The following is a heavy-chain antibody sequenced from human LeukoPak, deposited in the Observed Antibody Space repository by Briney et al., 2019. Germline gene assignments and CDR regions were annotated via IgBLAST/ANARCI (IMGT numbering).Heavy chain of an antibody. Sequence: SETLSLTCTVSGGSISSYYWSWIRQPPGKGLEWIGYIYYSGSTNYNPSLKSRVTISVDTSKNQFSLKLSSVTAADTAVYYCARDRGWLQFDWGQGTLVTVSS. CDR2: IYYSGST. V-gene: IGHV4-59*01. J-gene: IGHJ4*02. D-gene: IGHD5-24*01. CDR1: GGSISSYY. CDR3: ARDRGWLQFD.